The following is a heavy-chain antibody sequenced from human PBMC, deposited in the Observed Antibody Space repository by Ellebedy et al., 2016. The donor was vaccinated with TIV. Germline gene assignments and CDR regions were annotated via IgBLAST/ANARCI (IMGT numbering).Heavy chain of an antibody. CDR1: GYTFTSYA. Sequence: ASVKVSCKAPGYTFTSYAMHWVRQAPGQRLEWMGWINAGNGNTKYSQKFQGRVTITRDTSASTAYMELSSLRSEDTVVYYCARAFLLVVAATDNWFDPWGQGTLVTVSS. J-gene: IGHJ5*02. CDR2: INAGNGNT. V-gene: IGHV1-3*01. D-gene: IGHD2-15*01. CDR3: ARAFLLVVAATDNWFDP.